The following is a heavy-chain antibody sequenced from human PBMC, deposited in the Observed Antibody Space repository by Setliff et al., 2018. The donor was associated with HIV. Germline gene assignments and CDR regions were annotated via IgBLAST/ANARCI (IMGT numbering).Heavy chain of an antibody. V-gene: IGHV3-53*01. D-gene: IGHD3-10*01. CDR2: IYTDDSNT. J-gene: IGHJ6*03. CDR1: GFTVSGNY. Sequence: PGGSLRLSCAASGFTVSGNYLNWVRQAPGKGLEWVSIIYTDDSNTYYAESVKGRFTISRDNAKNALYLQMNSLRAEDTALYYCARDYMVRGGGYYMDVWGKGTTVTVSS. CDR3: ARDYMVRGGGYYMDV.